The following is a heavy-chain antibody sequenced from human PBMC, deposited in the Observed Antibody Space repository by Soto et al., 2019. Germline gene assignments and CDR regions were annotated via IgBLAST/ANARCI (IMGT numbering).Heavy chain of an antibody. CDR2: IYYSGST. V-gene: IGHV4-39*01. D-gene: IGHD3-10*01. J-gene: IGHJ4*02. Sequence: SETLSLTCTVSGGSISSSSYYWGWIRQPPGKGLEWIGSIYYSGSTYYNPSLKSRVTISVDTSKNQFSLKLSSVTAADTAVYYCARYYYGSGSYYRRYFDYWGQGTLVTVS. CDR3: ARYYYGSGSYYRRYFDY. CDR1: GGSISSSSYY.